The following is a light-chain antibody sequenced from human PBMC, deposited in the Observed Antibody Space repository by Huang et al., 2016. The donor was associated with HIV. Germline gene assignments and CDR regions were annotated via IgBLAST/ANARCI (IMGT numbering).Light chain of an antibody. CDR2: EAS. Sequence: EVVMTQSPATLSVSPGERVTLSCRASHSVRSSLAWYQQTPGQATRLLIYEASTRATGIPARFSASGSGTDFTLTISSLQSEDFAVYYCQQYNDWPPLTFGGGTKVAIK. CDR3: QQYNDWPPLT. CDR1: HSVRSS. V-gene: IGKV3-15*01. J-gene: IGKJ4*01.